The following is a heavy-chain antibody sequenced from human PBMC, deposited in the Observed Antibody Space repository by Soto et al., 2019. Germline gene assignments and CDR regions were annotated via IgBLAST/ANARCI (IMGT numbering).Heavy chain of an antibody. Sequence: EQLLESGGDLVQPGGSLRLSCVGSGFSFRTYAMAWVRQAPGRGLEGVAGISRNGDNVYYADSVKGRFTISRDNSKNTLNLKMESLRGDDTAGYFCAKDPNSSAFYFYMDVWGKGTTVTVSS. J-gene: IGHJ6*03. CDR2: ISRNGDNV. D-gene: IGHD3-22*01. CDR1: GFSFRTYA. CDR3: AKDPNSSAFYFYMDV. V-gene: IGHV3-23*01.